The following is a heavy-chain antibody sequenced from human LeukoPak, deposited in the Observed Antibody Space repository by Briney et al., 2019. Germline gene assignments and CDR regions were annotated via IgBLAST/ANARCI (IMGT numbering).Heavy chain of an antibody. Sequence: GGSLRLSCAASGFTFSSYSMNWVRQAPGRGLEWVSAISGSGGNTYYADSVKGRFTISRDNSKNTLYLQMNSLRAEDTAVYYCAKGYGSGSYEYYFDYWGQGTLVTVSS. J-gene: IGHJ4*02. CDR2: ISGSGGNT. V-gene: IGHV3-23*01. CDR1: GFTFSSYS. D-gene: IGHD3-10*01. CDR3: AKGYGSGSYEYYFDY.